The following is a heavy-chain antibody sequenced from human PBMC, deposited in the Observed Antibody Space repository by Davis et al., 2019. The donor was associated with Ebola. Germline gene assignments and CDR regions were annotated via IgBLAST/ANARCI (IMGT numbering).Heavy chain of an antibody. V-gene: IGHV1-2*02. CDR2: ISLNSGGT. D-gene: IGHD1-26*01. J-gene: IGHJ4*02. CDR1: GFPFTDYY. Sequence: ASVKVSCKASGFPFTDYYMHWVRQAPGQGPEWMGWISLNSGGTKYSHKFQGRITLTRDTSISTASMEVNRLTSGDTAVYYCARSGKWEPFDLWGQGTLVTVSS. CDR3: ARSGKWEPFDL.